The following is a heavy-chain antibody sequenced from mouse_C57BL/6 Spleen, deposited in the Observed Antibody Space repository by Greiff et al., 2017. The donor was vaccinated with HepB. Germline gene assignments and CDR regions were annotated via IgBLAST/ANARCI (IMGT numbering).Heavy chain of an antibody. CDR2: IDPETGGT. CDR1: GYTFTDYE. V-gene: IGHV1-15*01. CDR3: TRGVYGSSPAWFAY. J-gene: IGHJ3*01. Sequence: QVQLQQSGAELVRPGASVTLSCKASGYTFTDYEMHWVKQTPVHGLEWIGAIDPETGGTAYNQKFKGKAILTADKSSSTAYMELRSLTAEDSAVYYGTRGVYGSSPAWFAYWGQGTLVTVSA. D-gene: IGHD1-1*01.